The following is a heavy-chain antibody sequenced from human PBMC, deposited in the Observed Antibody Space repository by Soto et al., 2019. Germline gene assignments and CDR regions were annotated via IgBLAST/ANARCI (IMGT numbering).Heavy chain of an antibody. Sequence: SETLSLTCTVSGGSISSGDYYWSWIRQPPGKGLEWIGYIYYSGSTYYNPSLKSRVTISVDTSKNQFSLKLGSVTAADTAVYYCASDRSGLPPEHWSFDLWGRGTLVTVFS. V-gene: IGHV4-30-4*01. CDR3: ASDRSGLPPEHWSFDL. CDR2: IYYSGST. CDR1: GGSISSGDYY. D-gene: IGHD3-22*01. J-gene: IGHJ2*01.